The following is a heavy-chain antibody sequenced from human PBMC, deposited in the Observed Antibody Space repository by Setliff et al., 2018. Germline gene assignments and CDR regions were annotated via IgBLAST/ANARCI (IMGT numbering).Heavy chain of an antibody. CDR2: INPDNGNR. J-gene: IGHJ4*02. CDR3: ARMAGWESAPRFITIFGVVDY. Sequence: EASVKVSCKASGFTLTSYPIHWVRQAPGQRLEWMGWINPDNGNRKYSQRFQGRVTITRDTSASTVFLELRSLRSGDTAVYYCARMAGWESAPRFITIFGVVDYWGQGTLVTVSS. CDR1: GFTLTSYP. D-gene: IGHD3-3*01. V-gene: IGHV1-3*01.